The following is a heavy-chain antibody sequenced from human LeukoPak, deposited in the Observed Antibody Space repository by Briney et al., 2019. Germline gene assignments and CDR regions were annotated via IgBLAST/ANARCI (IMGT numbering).Heavy chain of an antibody. CDR1: GFTFSSYA. CDR2: ISYDGSNK. V-gene: IGHV3-30-3*01. CDR3: ARDTYGSGSYLHDY. J-gene: IGHJ4*02. D-gene: IGHD3-10*01. Sequence: GGSLRLSCAASGFTFSSYAMSWVRQAPGKGLEWVAVISYDGSNKYYADSVKGRFTISRDNSKNTLYLQMNSLRAEDTAVYYCARDTYGSGSYLHDYWGQGTLVTVSS.